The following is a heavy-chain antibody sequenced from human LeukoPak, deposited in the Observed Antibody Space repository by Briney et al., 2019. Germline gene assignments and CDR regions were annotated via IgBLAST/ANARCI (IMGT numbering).Heavy chain of an antibody. J-gene: IGHJ4*02. CDR3: ARYYYGSGSPDY. CDR1: GFTFSSYS. Sequence: GGSLRLSCAASGFTFSSYSMNWVRQAPGKGLEWVSSISSSSSYIYYADSVKGRFTISRDNAKNSLYLQMNSPRAEDTAVYYCARYYYGSGSPDYWGQGTLVTVSS. V-gene: IGHV3-21*01. D-gene: IGHD3-10*01. CDR2: ISSSSSYI.